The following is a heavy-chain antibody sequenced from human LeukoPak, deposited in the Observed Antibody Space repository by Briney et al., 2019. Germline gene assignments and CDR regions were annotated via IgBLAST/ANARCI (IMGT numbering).Heavy chain of an antibody. V-gene: IGHV4-30-2*01. D-gene: IGHD5-12*01. Sequence: SQTLSLTCAVSGGSISSADYSWIWIPQPPGKGLEWIVYIYHSTSTYYNPSLQIPVTIEVDRAKNQFSLKLSSGTAADTAVYYCARAVRSTAYEVDYWGQGTMVTVSS. J-gene: IGHJ4*02. CDR2: IYHSTST. CDR3: ARAVRSTAYEVDY. CDR1: GGSISSADYS.